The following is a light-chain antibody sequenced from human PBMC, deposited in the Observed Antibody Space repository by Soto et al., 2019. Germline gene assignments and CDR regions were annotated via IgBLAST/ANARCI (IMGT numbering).Light chain of an antibody. CDR3: QQYEKWPPSIT. CDR1: QPLNNH. CDR2: GAS. V-gene: IGKV3-15*01. Sequence: DIVMTQSPATLSVSPGDRATLSCRAGQPLNNHVAWYQHKPGQAPRLLIYGASTRATGISARFSGSGSGTEFTLTISSLQSEDFAVYYCQQYEKWPPSITFGQGTRLEIK. J-gene: IGKJ5*01.